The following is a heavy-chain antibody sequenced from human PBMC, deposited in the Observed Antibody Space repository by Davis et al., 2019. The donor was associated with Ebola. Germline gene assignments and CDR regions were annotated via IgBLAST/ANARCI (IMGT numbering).Heavy chain of an antibody. D-gene: IGHD3-10*01. V-gene: IGHV3-9*01. J-gene: IGHJ6*02. CDR1: GFTFDDYA. CDR3: AKDSYGSAPRYYGMDV. CDR2: ISWNSGSI. Sequence: SLKISCAASGFTFDDYAMHWVRQAPGKGLEWVSGISWNSGSIGYADSVKGRFTISRDNAKNSLYLQMNSLRAEDTAVYYCAKDSYGSAPRYYGMDVWGQGTTVTVSS.